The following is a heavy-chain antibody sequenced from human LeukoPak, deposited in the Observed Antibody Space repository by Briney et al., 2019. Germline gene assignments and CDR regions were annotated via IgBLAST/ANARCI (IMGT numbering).Heavy chain of an antibody. CDR1: GFTLSSHG. V-gene: IGHV3-30*02. J-gene: IGHJ4*02. CDR3: AKDLELAPFDY. D-gene: IGHD1-26*01. CDR2: IRYDGSDK. Sequence: PGGSLRLSCTATGFTLSSHGMHWVRQAPGKGLEWVAFIRYDGSDKHYADSVKGRFTISRDNSKDTLYLQMNSLGAEDTAVYYCAKDLELAPFDYWGQGTLVTVSS.